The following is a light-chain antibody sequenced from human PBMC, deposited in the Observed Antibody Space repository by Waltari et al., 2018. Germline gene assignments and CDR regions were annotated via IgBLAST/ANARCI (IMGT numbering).Light chain of an antibody. CDR2: HAS. J-gene: IGKJ1*01. Sequence: ELVFPQSPVSLSLSPGERATLSCRASQSVIKYLAWYQQKPGQAPRILIYHASCRATDIPARFSGSGFWTDCSITISRLEPEDFGVYYYQKYESLPETFGQGTKVEIK. V-gene: IGKV3-20*01. CDR1: QSVIKY. CDR3: QKYESLPET.